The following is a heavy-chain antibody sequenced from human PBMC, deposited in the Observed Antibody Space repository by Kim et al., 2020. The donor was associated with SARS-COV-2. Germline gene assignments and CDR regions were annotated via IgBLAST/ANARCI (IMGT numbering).Heavy chain of an antibody. CDR3: ARDLLGMLAVASYDY. J-gene: IGHJ4*02. CDR2: ISSSSSYI. Sequence: GGSLRLSCAASGFTFSSYSMNWVRQAPGKGLEWVSSISSSSSYIYYADSVKGRFTISRDNAKNSLYLQMNSLRAEDTAVYYCARDLLGMLAVASYDYCGARTLGSVSS. D-gene: IGHD5-12*01. V-gene: IGHV3-21*01. CDR1: GFTFSSYS.